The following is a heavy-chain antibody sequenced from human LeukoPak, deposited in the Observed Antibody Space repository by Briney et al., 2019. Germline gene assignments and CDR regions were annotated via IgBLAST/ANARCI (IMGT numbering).Heavy chain of an antibody. CDR2: ISAYNGNT. J-gene: IGHJ4*02. D-gene: IGHD3-9*01. V-gene: IGHV1-18*04. Sequence: ASVKVSCKASGYTFTSYYMHWVRQAPGQGLEWMGWISAYNGNTNYAQKLQGRVTMTTDTSTSTAYMELRSLRSDDTAVYYCARDDILTGPLYGGSFDYWGQGTLVTVSS. CDR3: ARDDILTGPLYGGSFDY. CDR1: GYTFTSYY.